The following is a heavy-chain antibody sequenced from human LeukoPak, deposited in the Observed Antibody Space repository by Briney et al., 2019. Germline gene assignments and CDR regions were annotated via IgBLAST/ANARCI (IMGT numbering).Heavy chain of an antibody. D-gene: IGHD5-12*01. Sequence: GGSLRLSCAASGFTFSGYSMNWVRPAPGKGLEWVSSISSSSSYIYYADSVKGRFTISRDNAKNSLYLQMNSLRAEDTAVYYCARDISSGDVDIVAIDAFDIWGQGTMVTVSS. V-gene: IGHV3-21*01. CDR2: ISSSSSYI. J-gene: IGHJ3*02. CDR3: ARDISSGDVDIVAIDAFDI. CDR1: GFTFSGYS.